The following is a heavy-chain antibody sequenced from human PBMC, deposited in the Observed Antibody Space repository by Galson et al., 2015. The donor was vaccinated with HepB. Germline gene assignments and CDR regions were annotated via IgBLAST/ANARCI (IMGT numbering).Heavy chain of an antibody. CDR3: AGLIGVAYWYFDL. CDR2: IYPGDSDT. CDR1: GYSFTSYW. D-gene: IGHD2-15*01. J-gene: IGHJ2*01. Sequence: QSGAEVKKPGESLKISCKGSGYSFTSYWIAWVRQMPGKGLEWMGIIYPGDSDTRYSPSFQGQVTISADKSISTAYLQWSSLKASDSAMYDCAGLIGVAYWYFDLWGRGTLVTVSS. V-gene: IGHV5-51*03.